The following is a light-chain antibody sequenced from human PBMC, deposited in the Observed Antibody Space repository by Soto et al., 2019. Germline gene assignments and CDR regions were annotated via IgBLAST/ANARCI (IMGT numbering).Light chain of an antibody. Sequence: QSALTQPRSVSGSPGQSVTISCTGTSSDVGGYNYVSWYQQHPGKAPKLMIYDVSKRPSGVPDRFSGSKSGNTASLTISGLQAEDEADYYCCSYAGSYTLVFGGGTKLNV. CDR1: SSDVGGYNY. CDR3: CSYAGSYTLV. CDR2: DVS. V-gene: IGLV2-11*01. J-gene: IGLJ2*01.